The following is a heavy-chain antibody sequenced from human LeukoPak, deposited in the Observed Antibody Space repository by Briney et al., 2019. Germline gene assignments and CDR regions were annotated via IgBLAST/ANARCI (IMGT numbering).Heavy chain of an antibody. CDR3: TRGVQTTLTPRYYFDY. J-gene: IGHJ4*02. CDR2: INPSGGST. D-gene: IGHD4-17*01. CDR1: GYTFTSYY. Sequence: ASVKASCKASGYTFTSYYLHWVRQAPGQGLEWVGIINPSGGSTSYAQKFQGRVTMTRDTSTNTVYMGLSSLRSEDTAVYYCTRGVQTTLTPRYYFDYWGQGTLVTVSS. V-gene: IGHV1-46*03.